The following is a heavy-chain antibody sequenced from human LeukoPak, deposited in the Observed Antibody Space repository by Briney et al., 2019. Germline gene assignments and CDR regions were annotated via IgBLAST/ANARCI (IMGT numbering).Heavy chain of an antibody. J-gene: IGHJ6*02. CDR3: ARGRSNYYGMDV. CDR2: IYYNGNT. V-gene: IGHV4-59*01. CDR1: DGSINSYY. Sequence: SETLSLTCSVSDGSINSYYWNWIRRPPGKGLEWIGYIYYNGNTNYSPSLKSRVTMSVDTSKNLFSLKASSVTAADTAVYYCARGRSNYYGMDVWGQGTTVTVSS. D-gene: IGHD1-26*01.